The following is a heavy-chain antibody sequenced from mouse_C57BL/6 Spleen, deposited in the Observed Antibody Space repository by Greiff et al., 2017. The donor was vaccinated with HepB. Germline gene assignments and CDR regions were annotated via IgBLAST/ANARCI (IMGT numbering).Heavy chain of an antibody. V-gene: IGHV6-3*01. CDR2: IRLKSDNYAT. CDR1: GFTFSNYW. D-gene: IGHD2-4*01. CDR3: TRIYDYEDYFDY. Sequence: EVKLQESGGGLVQPGGSMKLSCVASGFTFSNYWMNWVRQSPEKGLEWVAQIRLKSDNYATHYAESVKGRFTISRDDSKSSVYLQMNNLRAEDTGIYYCTRIYDYEDYFDYWGQGTTLTVSS. J-gene: IGHJ2*01.